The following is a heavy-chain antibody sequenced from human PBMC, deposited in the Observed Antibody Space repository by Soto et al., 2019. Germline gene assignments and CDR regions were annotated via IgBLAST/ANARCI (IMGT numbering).Heavy chain of an antibody. V-gene: IGHV3-33*01. J-gene: IGHJ4*02. Sequence: HPGGSLRLSCAASGFTFSSYGMHWVRQAPGKGLEWVAVIWYDGSNKYYADSVKGRFTISRDNSKNTLYLQMNSLRAEDTAVYYCARDLPSGSYGGKVDYWGQGTLVTVSS. CDR3: ARDLPSGSYGGKVDY. CDR2: IWYDGSNK. CDR1: GFTFSSYG. D-gene: IGHD1-26*01.